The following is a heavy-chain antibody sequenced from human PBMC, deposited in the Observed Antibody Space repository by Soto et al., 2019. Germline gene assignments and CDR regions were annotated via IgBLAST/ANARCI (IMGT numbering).Heavy chain of an antibody. D-gene: IGHD6-19*01. J-gene: IGHJ5*02. CDR1: GFIFSSYS. CDR2: ISSSSSTM. Sequence: GGSLRLSCAASGFIFSSYSMNWVRQAPGKGLERVSYISSSSSTMYYADSVKGRFTISRDNAKNSLYLQMNSLRAEDTAVYYCAGDGRGYRSGRFYLDPWGQG. CDR3: AGDGRGYRSGRFYLDP. V-gene: IGHV3-48*01.